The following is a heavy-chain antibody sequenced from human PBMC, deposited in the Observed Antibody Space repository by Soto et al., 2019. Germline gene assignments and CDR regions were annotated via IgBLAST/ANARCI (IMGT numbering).Heavy chain of an antibody. CDR3: ARHADLYYFDY. Sequence: SETLSLTCTVSGGSISSNNYFWGWIRQPPGKGLEWIGSISCSGSTYYNPSLKSRVTISVDTSKNQFSLKLSSVTAADTAMYYCARHADLYYFDYWGQGTLVTVSS. J-gene: IGHJ4*02. V-gene: IGHV4-39*01. CDR2: ISCSGST. CDR1: GGSISSNNYF.